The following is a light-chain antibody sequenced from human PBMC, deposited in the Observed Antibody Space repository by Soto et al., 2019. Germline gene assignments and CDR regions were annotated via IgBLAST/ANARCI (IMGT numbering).Light chain of an antibody. CDR1: QSVSNW. CDR3: QQYDNLPIT. CDR2: DVS. V-gene: IGKV1-5*01. J-gene: IGKJ5*01. Sequence: DIQMTQSPSTLSASVGDRVTITCRASQSVSNWLAWYQQKPGKAPTLLIYDVSRLESGVPSRFSGSGSGTEFTLTINSLQPDDFATYYCQQYDNLPITFGQGTRLEIK.